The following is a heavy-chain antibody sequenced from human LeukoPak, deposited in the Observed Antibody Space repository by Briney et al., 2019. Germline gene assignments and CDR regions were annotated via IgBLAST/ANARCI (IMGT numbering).Heavy chain of an antibody. J-gene: IGHJ4*02. D-gene: IGHD6-13*01. CDR1: GYSFTDYD. Sequence: ASVKVSCKASGYSFTDYDIHWVRQAPGQGLEWMGWVNPNSGDTKYAQKFQGRVTMTRDTSIRTAYMELSSLTSDDTAVYYCASLIGVAAATDYWGQGTLVTVSS. V-gene: IGHV1-2*02. CDR3: ASLIGVAAATDY. CDR2: VNPNSGDT.